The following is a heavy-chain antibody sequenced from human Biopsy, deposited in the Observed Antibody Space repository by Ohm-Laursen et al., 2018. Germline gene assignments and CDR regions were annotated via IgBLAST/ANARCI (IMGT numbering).Heavy chain of an antibody. Sequence: GASVKVSCKASGYTFTNYYMHWVRQAPGQGLEWVGIINPSGGDTTYAQNFQGRLIMTRDTSTSTVYMELSSLTSEDTAVYSCARTDDFNFDFDYWGQGTLVTVSS. V-gene: IGHV1-46*01. CDR3: ARTDDFNFDFDY. CDR2: INPSGGDT. D-gene: IGHD5-24*01. J-gene: IGHJ4*02. CDR1: GYTFTNYY.